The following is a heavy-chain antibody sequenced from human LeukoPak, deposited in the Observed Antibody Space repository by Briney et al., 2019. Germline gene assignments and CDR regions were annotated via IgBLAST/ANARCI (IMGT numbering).Heavy chain of an antibody. V-gene: IGHV3-23*01. Sequence: GGSLRLSCAASGFTLNTYDMSWVRQAPGKGLEWVSTFSGSGDSTYYADPVKGRFTISRDNSKNTLYLQMNSLSAEDTAVYYCAKDVGVGGRAWYFDLWGRGTLVTVSS. J-gene: IGHJ2*01. D-gene: IGHD3-10*01. CDR2: FSGSGDST. CDR1: GFTLNTYD. CDR3: AKDVGVGGRAWYFDL.